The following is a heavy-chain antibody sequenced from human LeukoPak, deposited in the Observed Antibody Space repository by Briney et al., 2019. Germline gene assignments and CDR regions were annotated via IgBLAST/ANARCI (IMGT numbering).Heavy chain of an antibody. CDR1: GFTFRNYG. D-gene: IGHD5-24*01. CDR3: AKDSGVGMATTFSILDI. V-gene: IGHV3-30*02. J-gene: IGHJ3*02. CDR2: IRYDGSNK. Sequence: SGGSLRLSCAASGFTFRNYGMHWVRQAPGKRLEWVAFIRYDGSNKYYADSVKSRFTISRDNSKNTLYLQMNSLSAEDTAVYYCAKDSGVGMATTFSILDIWGRGTMVTVSS.